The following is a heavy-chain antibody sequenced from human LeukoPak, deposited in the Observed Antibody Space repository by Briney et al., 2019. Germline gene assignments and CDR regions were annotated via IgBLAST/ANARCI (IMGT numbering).Heavy chain of an antibody. D-gene: IGHD5-24*01. V-gene: IGHV1-69*05. J-gene: IGHJ4*02. CDR2: IIPIFGTA. Sequence: ASVKVACKASGGTFSSYAISWVRQAPGQGLEWMGGIIPIFGTANYAQKFQGRVTITTDESTSTAYMELSSLRSEDTAVYYCARDRGDGYNYWYYFDYWGQGTLVTVSS. CDR1: GGTFSSYA. CDR3: ARDRGDGYNYWYYFDY.